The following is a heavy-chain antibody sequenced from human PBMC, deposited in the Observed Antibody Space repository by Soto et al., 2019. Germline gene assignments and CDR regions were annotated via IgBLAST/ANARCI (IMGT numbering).Heavy chain of an antibody. V-gene: IGHV1-3*01. CDR1: GYTFTSYA. CDR3: ARVFNYYESSGYDY. J-gene: IGHJ4*02. D-gene: IGHD3-22*01. Sequence: ASVKVSCKASGYTFTSYAMHWVRQAPGQRLEWMGWINAGNGNTKYSQKFEGRVTITRDTSASTAYMELSSLRSEDKAVYYCARVFNYYESSGYDYWGKGTRVTVSS. CDR2: INAGNGNT.